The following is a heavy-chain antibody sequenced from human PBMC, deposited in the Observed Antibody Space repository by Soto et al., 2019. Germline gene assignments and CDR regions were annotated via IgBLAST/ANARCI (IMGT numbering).Heavy chain of an antibody. D-gene: IGHD3-3*01. J-gene: IGHJ6*02. CDR2: INPSGGST. CDR1: GYTFTSYY. V-gene: IGHV1-46*01. CDR3: ARTGLNYDFWSGCMDV. Sequence: GASVKVSCKASGYTFTSYYMHWVRQAPGQGLEWMGIINPSGGSTSYAQKFQGRVTMTRDASTSTVYVELSSLRSEDTAVYYCARTGLNYDFWSGCMDVWGQGTTVTVSS.